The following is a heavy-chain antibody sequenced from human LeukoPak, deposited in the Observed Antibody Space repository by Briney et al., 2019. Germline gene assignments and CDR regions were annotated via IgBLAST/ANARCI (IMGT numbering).Heavy chain of an antibody. CDR3: ARWAERGGYSYGLYYFDY. D-gene: IGHD5-18*01. J-gene: IGHJ4*02. Sequence: PSQTLSLTCTVSGGPISSGDYYWSWIRQPPGKGLEWLGYIYYSGSTYHNPYLTSRVTISVDTSKNQFSLKLSSVTAADTAVYYCARWAERGGYSYGLYYFDYWGQGTLVTVSS. CDR2: IYYSGST. V-gene: IGHV4-30-4*01. CDR1: GGPISSGDYY.